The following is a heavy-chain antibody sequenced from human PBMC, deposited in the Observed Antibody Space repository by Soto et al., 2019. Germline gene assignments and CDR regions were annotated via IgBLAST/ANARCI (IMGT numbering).Heavy chain of an antibody. D-gene: IGHD1-7*01. CDR2: IHSGGDT. V-gene: IGHV3-66*01. CDR3: ARSRTGTTYGGMDV. CDR1: GFAVSSNY. J-gene: IGHJ6*02. Sequence: EVQLVESGGDLVQPGGSLRLSCAASGFAVSSNYMPWVRQAPGKGLEWVSVIHSGGDTHYADSVRDRLTISRDNPKNTLYLQMNSLRAEDTAVYYCARSRTGTTYGGMDVWGQGTTVTVSS.